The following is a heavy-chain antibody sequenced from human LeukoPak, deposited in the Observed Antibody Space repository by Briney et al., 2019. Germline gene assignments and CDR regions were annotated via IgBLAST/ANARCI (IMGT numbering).Heavy chain of an antibody. CDR2: IYYSGST. D-gene: IGHD3-10*01. V-gene: IGHV4-59*01. Sequence: SETLSLTCTVSGGSISSYYWSWIRQPPGKGLEWIGYIYYSGSTNYNPSLKSRVTISVDTSKNQFSLKLSSVTAADTAVYYCARDKEGFGRTDYWGQGTLVTVSS. J-gene: IGHJ4*02. CDR1: GGSISSYY. CDR3: ARDKEGFGRTDY.